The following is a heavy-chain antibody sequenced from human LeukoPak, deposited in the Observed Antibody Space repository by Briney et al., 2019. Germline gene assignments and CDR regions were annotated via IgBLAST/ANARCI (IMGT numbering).Heavy chain of an antibody. CDR3: ARGAPGY. Sequence: SETLSLTCAVYGGSFSGYSWTWLRQSPGKGLEWIGQINDHGSTKYNPSLKSRVAISVDTSKNQFFLILNSVTAADTAVYYCARGAPGYWGQGTLVTVSS. V-gene: IGHV4-34*01. CDR2: INDHGST. CDR1: GGSFSGYS. J-gene: IGHJ4*02.